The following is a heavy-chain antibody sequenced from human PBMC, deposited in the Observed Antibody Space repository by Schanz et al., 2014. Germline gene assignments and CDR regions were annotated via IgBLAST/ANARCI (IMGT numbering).Heavy chain of an antibody. V-gene: IGHV1-46*01. CDR2: INPSGVSP. CDR3: ARGGAYRSPSPVFYFDY. D-gene: IGHD6-6*01. CDR1: GYIFTSYS. Sequence: QVHLVQSGAEVKKPGASVKVSCKASGYIFTSYSMHWVRQAPGQGLEWLGIINPSGVSPSSAQELQGRVTMTRDTSTSTLQMELSSLRSEDTAVYYCARGGAYRSPSPVFYFDYWGQGTLVTVSS. J-gene: IGHJ4*02.